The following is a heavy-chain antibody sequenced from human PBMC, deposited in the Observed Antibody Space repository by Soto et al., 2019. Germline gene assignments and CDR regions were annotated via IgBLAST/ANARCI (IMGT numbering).Heavy chain of an antibody. CDR1: GFTFSSYA. V-gene: IGHV3-64*01. D-gene: IGHD1-7*01. CDR3: ARARNWNYPLDY. CDR2: ISSNGGST. J-gene: IGHJ4*02. Sequence: GGSLRLSYAASGFTFSSYAMHWVHQAPGKGLEYVSAISSNGGSTYYANSVKGRFTISRDNSKNTLYLQMGSLRAEDMAVYYCARARNWNYPLDYWGQGTLVTVSS.